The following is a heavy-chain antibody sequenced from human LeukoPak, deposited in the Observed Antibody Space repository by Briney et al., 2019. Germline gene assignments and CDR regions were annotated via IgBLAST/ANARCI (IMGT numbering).Heavy chain of an antibody. Sequence: PGGSLKLSCAASGFTFSGSAMHWVRQASGKGLEWVGRIRSKANSYATVYAASVKGRFTISRDDSKNTAYLQMNSLKTEDTAVYYCTRGKDRTYYYDSSGPADYWGQGTLVTVSS. CDR2: IRSKANSYAT. J-gene: IGHJ4*02. D-gene: IGHD3-22*01. CDR3: TRGKDRTYYYDSSGPADY. CDR1: GFTFSGSA. V-gene: IGHV3-73*01.